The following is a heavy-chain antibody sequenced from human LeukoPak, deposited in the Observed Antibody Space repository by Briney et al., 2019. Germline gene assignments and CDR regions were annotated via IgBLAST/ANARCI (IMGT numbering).Heavy chain of an antibody. V-gene: IGHV4-39*01. D-gene: IGHD3-3*01. CDR2: IYYSGST. Sequence: PSETLSLTCTVSGGSISSSSYYWGWIRQPPGKGLERIGSIYYSGSTYYNPSLKSRVTISVDTSKNQFSLKLSSVTAADTAVYYYASPPVNYDFWSGYPYYYYYMDVWGKGTTVTVSS. CDR3: ASPPVNYDFWSGYPYYYYYMDV. CDR1: GGSISSSSYY. J-gene: IGHJ6*03.